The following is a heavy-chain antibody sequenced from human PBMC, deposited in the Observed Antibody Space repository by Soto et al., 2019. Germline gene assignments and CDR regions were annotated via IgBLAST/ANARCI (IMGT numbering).Heavy chain of an antibody. CDR3: ATTGPY. V-gene: IGHV3-33*08. CDR1: GFTFSAYA. J-gene: IGHJ4*02. CDR2: LWFDGSNK. Sequence: SGGSLRLSCVASGFTFSAYAMNWVRQAPGKGLEWVAVLWFDGSNKFYADSVKGRFTISRDNSKNTVSLQMNSLRDEDSAAYYCATTGPYWGQGTLVTVSS.